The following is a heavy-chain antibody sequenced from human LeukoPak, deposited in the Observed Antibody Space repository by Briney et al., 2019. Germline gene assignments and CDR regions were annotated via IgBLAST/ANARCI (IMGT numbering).Heavy chain of an antibody. CDR1: GFTFSSYW. D-gene: IGHD2-2*02. CDR2: IKQDGSEK. J-gene: IGHJ3*02. V-gene: IGHV3-7*01. CDR3: ARGGGYCSSTSCYTPAFDI. Sequence: GGSLSLSCAASGFTFSSYWMSWVRQAPGKGLEWVANIKQDGSEKYYVDSVKGRFTISRDNAKNSLYLQMNSLRAEDTAVYYCARGGGYCSSTSCYTPAFDIWGQGTMVTVSS.